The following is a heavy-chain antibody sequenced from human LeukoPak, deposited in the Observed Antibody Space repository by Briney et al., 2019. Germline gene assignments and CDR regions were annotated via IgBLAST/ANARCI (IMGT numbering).Heavy chain of an antibody. V-gene: IGHV4-39*01. CDR1: GASISSSSKY. CDR2: FYYSGST. CDR3: ATSDPAFDI. Sequence: PSETLSLTCTVSGASISSSSKYWGWISQPPGKGLEWIGSFYYSGSTYYNPSLKSRVTISVDTSKNQFSLQLISVTAADTAVYYCATSDPAFDIWGQGTLVTVSS. D-gene: IGHD1-26*01. J-gene: IGHJ3*02.